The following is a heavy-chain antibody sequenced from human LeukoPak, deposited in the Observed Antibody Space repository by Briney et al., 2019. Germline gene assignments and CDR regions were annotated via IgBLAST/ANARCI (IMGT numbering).Heavy chain of an antibody. CDR2: ISSSGSTI. CDR1: GFTFSSYE. J-gene: IGHJ5*02. CDR3: AREWGATANWFDP. D-gene: IGHD5-12*01. V-gene: IGHV3-48*03. Sequence: GGSLRLSCAASGFTFSSYEMNWVRQAPGKGLEWVSYISSSGSTIYYADSVKGRFTISRDNAKNSLYLQMNSLRAEDTAVYYCAREWGATANWFDPWGQGTLVTVSS.